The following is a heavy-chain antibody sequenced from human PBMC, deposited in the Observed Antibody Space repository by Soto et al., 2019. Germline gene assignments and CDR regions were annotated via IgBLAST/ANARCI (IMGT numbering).Heavy chain of an antibody. CDR3: ARTYSSSWSPFEY. D-gene: IGHD6-13*01. Sequence: QVQLQQWGAGLLKPSETLSLTCAVYGGSFSGYYWSWIRQPPGKGLEWIGEINQSGSTNYNPSLNRRVTISVDTSTNQFSLKLSSVTAADTAVYYCARTYSSSWSPFEYWGQGTLVTVSS. CDR1: GGSFSGYY. CDR2: INQSGST. J-gene: IGHJ4*02. V-gene: IGHV4-34*01.